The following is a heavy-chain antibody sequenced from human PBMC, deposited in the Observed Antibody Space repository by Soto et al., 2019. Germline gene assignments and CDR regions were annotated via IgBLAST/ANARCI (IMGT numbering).Heavy chain of an antibody. CDR3: ARDHYDPHV. Sequence: PWGSLRLSCAASGFTFSKYWLHWVRHAPRKRLVWVSLINSYGSDTTYSDSVKGRFNSSRDNGKNTVFLEMKNLRAEDTAVYYCARDHYDPHVWGQGTRVTVSS. V-gene: IGHV3-74*03. D-gene: IGHD4-17*01. J-gene: IGHJ6*02. CDR2: INSYGSDT. CDR1: GFTFSKYW.